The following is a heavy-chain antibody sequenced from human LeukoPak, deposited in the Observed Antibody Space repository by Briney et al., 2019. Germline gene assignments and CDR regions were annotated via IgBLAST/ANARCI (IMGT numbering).Heavy chain of an antibody. CDR1: GGSFSGYY. CDR3: AKGLGYCTGGSCYGSPMDV. CDR2: ISGSGGST. Sequence: ETLSLTCAVYGGSFSGYYWSWLRQPPGKGLEWVSAISGSGGSTYYADSVKGRFTISRDNSKNKLYLQMNSLRAEDTAVYYCAKGLGYCTGGSCYGSPMDVWGQGTTVTVSS. J-gene: IGHJ6*02. D-gene: IGHD2-15*01. V-gene: IGHV3-23*01.